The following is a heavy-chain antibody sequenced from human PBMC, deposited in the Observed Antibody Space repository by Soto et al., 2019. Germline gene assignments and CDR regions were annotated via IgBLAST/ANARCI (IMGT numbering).Heavy chain of an antibody. CDR1: GFSLSSSGVG. V-gene: IGHV2-5*02. Sequence: QITLKESGPTLVKPTQTLTLTCTFSGFSLSSSGVGVGWVRQPPGKALEWLALIYWDNDKRYNPSLKSRLTITKDTSKNQVVLPMTNMDPVDTATYYCAHRHWLTRGRGWFDPWGQGTLVTVSS. J-gene: IGHJ5*02. CDR2: IYWDNDK. D-gene: IGHD6-19*01. CDR3: AHRHWLTRGRGWFDP.